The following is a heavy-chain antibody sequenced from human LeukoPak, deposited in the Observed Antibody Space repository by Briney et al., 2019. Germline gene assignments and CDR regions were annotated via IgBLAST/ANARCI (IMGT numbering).Heavy chain of an antibody. Sequence: TSEPLSLTCTVSGGSISSSSYYWGWIPQPPGKGLEWIGSIYYSGSTYYNPSLKSPVTISVDTSKNQFSLKLSSVTAADTAVYYCARASGSYYEASFDYWGQGTLVTVSS. J-gene: IGHJ4*02. CDR3: ARASGSYYEASFDY. CDR1: GGSISSSSYY. V-gene: IGHV4-39*07. CDR2: IYYSGST. D-gene: IGHD1-26*01.